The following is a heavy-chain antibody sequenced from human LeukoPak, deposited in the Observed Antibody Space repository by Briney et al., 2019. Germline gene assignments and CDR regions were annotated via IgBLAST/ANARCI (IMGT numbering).Heavy chain of an antibody. CDR1: GYTFTSFG. J-gene: IGHJ4*02. Sequence: GASVKVSCKASGYTFTSFGISWVRQAPGQGLEWMGWISGYNGNTNYAQKFQGRVTMTTDTSTTTAYMELRSLRSDDSAVYYCARTMIVAAGDYWGQGTLVTVSS. CDR2: ISGYNGNT. D-gene: IGHD3-22*01. V-gene: IGHV1-18*01. CDR3: ARTMIVAAGDY.